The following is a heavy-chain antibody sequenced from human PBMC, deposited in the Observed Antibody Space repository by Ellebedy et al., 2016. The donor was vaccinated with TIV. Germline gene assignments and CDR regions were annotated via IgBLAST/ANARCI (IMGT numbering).Heavy chain of an antibody. CDR3: ARGEGGVLLWFGEITFHS. V-gene: IGHV4-34*01. CDR1: GGSFSGYS. CDR2: INHSGST. J-gene: IGHJ5*02. D-gene: IGHD3-10*01. Sequence: MPSETLSLTCAVYGGSFSGYSWSWIRQPPGKGLEWIGEINHSGSTSYNPSLKSRVTISVDTSKNQFSLRLTSATAADTAVYYCARGEGGVLLWFGEITFHSWGQGTLVTVSS.